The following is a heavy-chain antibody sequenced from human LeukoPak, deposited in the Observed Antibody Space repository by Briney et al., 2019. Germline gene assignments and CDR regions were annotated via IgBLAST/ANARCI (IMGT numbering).Heavy chain of an antibody. Sequence: GASVKVSCKASGYTFNMHSIIWVRQAPGQGLEWMGWISAYNGDTKYAQKFQGRVTMTTDTSTSTAYMELRSLRSDDTAAYYCARGGTMVRGVNYAMDVWAQGTTVTVSS. D-gene: IGHD3-10*01. CDR3: ARGGTMVRGVNYAMDV. CDR2: ISAYNGDT. J-gene: IGHJ6*02. CDR1: GYTFNMHS. V-gene: IGHV1-18*04.